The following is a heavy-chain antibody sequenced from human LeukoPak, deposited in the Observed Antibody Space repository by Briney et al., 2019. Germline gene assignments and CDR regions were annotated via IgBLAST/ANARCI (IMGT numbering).Heavy chain of an antibody. Sequence: SETLSLTCTVSGGSISSYYWSWIRQPAGKGLEWIGRIYTSGSTNYNPSFKSRVTMSVDTSKNQFSLKLSSVTAADTAVYYCASTDYGEPRSGMDVWGKGTTVTVSS. CDR1: GGSISSYY. CDR3: ASTDYGEPRSGMDV. J-gene: IGHJ6*04. CDR2: IYTSGST. D-gene: IGHD4-17*01. V-gene: IGHV4-4*07.